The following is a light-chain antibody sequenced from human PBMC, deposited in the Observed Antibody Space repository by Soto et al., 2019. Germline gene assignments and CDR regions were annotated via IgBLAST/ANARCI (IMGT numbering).Light chain of an antibody. Sequence: DIQMTQAPSSLPASVGDRVSITCRASQTIGNYLNWYQQRPGKAPNLLISAASTLQSGVPSRFSGSGSGTDFTLTISSLQPEDFATYYCQQSYSIPPTFGQGTKVDIK. V-gene: IGKV1-39*01. CDR2: AAS. J-gene: IGKJ1*01. CDR1: QTIGNY. CDR3: QQSYSIPPT.